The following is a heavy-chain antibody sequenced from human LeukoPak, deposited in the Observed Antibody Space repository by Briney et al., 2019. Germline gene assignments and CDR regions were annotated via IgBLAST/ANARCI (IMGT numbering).Heavy chain of an antibody. V-gene: IGHV1-2*02. CDR1: GYTFSNYN. J-gene: IGHJ4*02. D-gene: IGHD1-26*01. Sequence: GASVKVSCKASGYTFSNYNMHWVRQAPGQGPEWMGWMSPNSGDTHYAQKFQGRVTMTRDTSITTAYMELTRLTSDDTAVYYCARDHKKVQVGATHGTDYWGQGTLVTVSS. CDR3: ARDHKKVQVGATHGTDY. CDR2: MSPNSGDT.